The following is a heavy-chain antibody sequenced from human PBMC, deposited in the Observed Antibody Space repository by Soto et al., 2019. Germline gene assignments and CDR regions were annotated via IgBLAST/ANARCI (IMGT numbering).Heavy chain of an antibody. Sequence: QVQLQESGPGLVKPSQTLSLTCTVSGGSISSGGYYWSWIRQHPGKGLEWIGYIYYSGSTYYNPSLQSRVTISVDTSKNQFSLKLSSVTAADTAVYYWARHPLLTAAVDAFDIWGQGTMVTVSS. J-gene: IGHJ3*02. CDR1: GGSISSGGYY. D-gene: IGHD2-15*01. CDR3: ARHPLLTAAVDAFDI. V-gene: IGHV4-31*03. CDR2: IYYSGST.